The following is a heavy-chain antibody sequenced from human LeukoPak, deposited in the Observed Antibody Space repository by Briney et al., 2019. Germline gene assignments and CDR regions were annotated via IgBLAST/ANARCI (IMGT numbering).Heavy chain of an antibody. CDR3: ARHGASGSYLYYFDY. CDR2: INHSGST. CDR1: GGSFSAYY. V-gene: IGHV4-34*01. D-gene: IGHD1-26*01. J-gene: IGHJ4*02. Sequence: PSETLSLTCAVYGGSFSAYYWSWIRQPPGKGLEWIGEINHSGSTNYNPSLKSRVTISVDTSKNQFSLKLSSVTAADTAVYFCARHGASGSYLYYFDYWGQGTLVTVSS.